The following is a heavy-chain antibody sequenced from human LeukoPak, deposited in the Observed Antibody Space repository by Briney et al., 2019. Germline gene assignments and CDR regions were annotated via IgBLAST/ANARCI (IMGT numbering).Heavy chain of an antibody. J-gene: IGHJ4*02. V-gene: IGHV4-39*06. D-gene: IGHD3-16*01. CDR3: ARVTDENGYYFDY. CDR2: IYYSGST. CDR1: GGSISSYY. Sequence: SETLSLTCTVSGGSISSYYWGWIRQPPGKGLEWIGSIYYSGSTYYNPPLKSRVTISVDTSKNQFPLKLSSVTAADTAVYYCARVTDENGYYFDYWGQGTLVTVSS.